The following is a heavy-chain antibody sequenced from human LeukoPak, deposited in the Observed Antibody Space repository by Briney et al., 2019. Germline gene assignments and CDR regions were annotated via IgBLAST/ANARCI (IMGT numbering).Heavy chain of an antibody. Sequence: WVSAISGSGGSTYYADSVKGRFTISRDNSKNTLYLQMNSLRAEDTAVYYCAKDRRYGDYDYWGQGTLVTVS. CDR3: AKDRRYGDYDY. V-gene: IGHV3-23*01. CDR2: ISGSGGST. J-gene: IGHJ4*02. D-gene: IGHD4-17*01.